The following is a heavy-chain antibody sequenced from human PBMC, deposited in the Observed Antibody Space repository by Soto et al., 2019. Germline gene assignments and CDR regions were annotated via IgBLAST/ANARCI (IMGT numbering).Heavy chain of an antibody. Sequence: GGSLRLSCAASGFIVSSNYMSWVRQAPGKGLEWVSVIYSGGNTYYADSVKGRFTISRDSSKNTLYLQMNSLTAEDTAVYYCARDDYGLDVWGQGTTVTVSS. V-gene: IGHV3-53*01. CDR2: IYSGGNT. J-gene: IGHJ6*02. CDR1: GFIVSSNY. CDR3: ARDDYGLDV.